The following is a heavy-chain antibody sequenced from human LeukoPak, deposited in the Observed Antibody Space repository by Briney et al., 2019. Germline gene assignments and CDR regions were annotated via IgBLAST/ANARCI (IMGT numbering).Heavy chain of an antibody. Sequence: SETLSLTCTVSGGSISSSSYYWGWIRQPPGKGLEWIGSIYYSGSTYYNPSLKSRVTISVDTSKNQFSLKLSSVTAADTAVYYCARQLSSGWNYYFDYWGQGTLVTVSP. CDR1: GGSISSSSYY. CDR2: IYYSGST. J-gene: IGHJ4*02. V-gene: IGHV4-39*01. CDR3: ARQLSSGWNYYFDY. D-gene: IGHD6-19*01.